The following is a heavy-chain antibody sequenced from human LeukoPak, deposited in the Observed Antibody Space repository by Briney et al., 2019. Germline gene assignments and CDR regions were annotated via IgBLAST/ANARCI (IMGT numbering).Heavy chain of an antibody. Sequence: KASETLSLTCAVYGGSFSGYYWSWIRQPPGKGLEWIGEINHGGSTNYNPSLKSRVTMSVDTSKNQDSLKVTSVTAADTAVYYCARGPHCSGGSCYSPAFDYWGQGTLVSVSS. D-gene: IGHD2-15*01. CDR1: GGSFSGYY. V-gene: IGHV4-34*01. CDR2: INHGGST. CDR3: ARGPHCSGGSCYSPAFDY. J-gene: IGHJ4*02.